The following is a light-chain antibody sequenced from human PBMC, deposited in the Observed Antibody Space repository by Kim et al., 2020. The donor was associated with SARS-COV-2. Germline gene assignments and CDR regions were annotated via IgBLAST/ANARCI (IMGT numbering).Light chain of an antibody. CDR2: EDN. J-gene: IGLJ3*02. V-gene: IGLV6-57*01. CDR3: QSYDSSNHWV. Sequence: KTVATSSTRSSGSIASNYVQWHQQRPGSSPTTVIYEDNQRPAGVPDRFSGSIDSSSNSASLTISGLKTEDEADYYCQSYDSSNHWVFGGGTQLTVL. CDR1: SGSIASNY.